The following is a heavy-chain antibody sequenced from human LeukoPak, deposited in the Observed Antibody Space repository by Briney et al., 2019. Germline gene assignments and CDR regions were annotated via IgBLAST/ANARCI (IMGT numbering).Heavy chain of an antibody. Sequence: GGSLRLSCAASGFTFSNYGMSWVRQAPGKGLEWVSTVSGSGDTTYYADSVKGRFTISRDNSKNTLYLQMNGLRAGDTALYYCAKARSNSGYSTSDSWGQGTLVTVSS. J-gene: IGHJ4*02. CDR2: VSGSGDTT. D-gene: IGHD3-22*01. V-gene: IGHV3-23*01. CDR3: AKARSNSGYSTSDS. CDR1: GFTFSNYG.